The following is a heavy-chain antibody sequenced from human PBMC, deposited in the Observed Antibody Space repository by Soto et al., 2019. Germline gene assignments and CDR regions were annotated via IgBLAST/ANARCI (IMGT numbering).Heavy chain of an antibody. CDR3: ASSYGDYTPRRACVFQI. J-gene: IGHJ3*02. D-gene: IGHD4-17*01. CDR1: SGSIISSNY. CDR2: IYHSGGT. Sequence: QVQLRQSGPGLVKPSGTLSLTCAVSSGSIISSNYWTWVRQPPGKGLEWIGEIYHSGGTDYNPFLKSLVTITLDRAQNQFSLNLTSVTAAEAAVYYCASSYGDYTPRRACVFQIWGHGTMVIVSS. V-gene: IGHV4-4*02.